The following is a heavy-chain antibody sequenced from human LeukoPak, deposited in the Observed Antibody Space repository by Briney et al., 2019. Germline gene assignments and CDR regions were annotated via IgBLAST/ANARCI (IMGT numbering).Heavy chain of an antibody. J-gene: IGHJ4*02. CDR1: GYTFTSYY. V-gene: IGHV1-46*03. D-gene: IGHD6-13*01. CDR3: ARLAAAGPYFGY. Sequence: ASVKVSCKASGYTFTSYYMHWVRHDPGQGLEWMGIINPSGGSTSYAQKFQGRVTMTRDTSTSTVYMELSSLRSEDTAVYYCARLAAAGPYFGYWGQGTLVTVSS. CDR2: INPSGGST.